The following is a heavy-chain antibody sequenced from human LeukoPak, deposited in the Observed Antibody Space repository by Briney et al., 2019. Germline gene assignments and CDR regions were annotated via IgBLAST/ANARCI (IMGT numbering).Heavy chain of an antibody. D-gene: IGHD6-13*01. J-gene: IGHJ4*02. CDR3: RQAASYSSSWYDY. CDR2: IIPIFGTA. Sequence: SVKVSCKASGGTFSSYAISWVRQAPGQGLEWTGGIIPIFGTANYAQKFQGRVTITTDGSTSTAYMELSSLRSEDTAVYYFRQAASYSSSWYDYWGQGTLVTVSS. V-gene: IGHV1-69*05. CDR1: GGTFSSYA.